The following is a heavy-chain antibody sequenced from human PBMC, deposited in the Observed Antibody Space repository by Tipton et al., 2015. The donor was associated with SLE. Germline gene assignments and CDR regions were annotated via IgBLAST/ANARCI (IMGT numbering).Heavy chain of an antibody. D-gene: IGHD5-12*01. Sequence: SLRLSCAASGFTFSSYAMSWVRQAPGKGLEWVSSLSGSGDSTYYADSVKGRFTISRDNSKNTLYLQMNSLRAEDTAVYYCAKYQPGYRGYAYDYWGQGTLVTVSS. CDR1: GFTFSSYA. CDR3: AKYQPGYRGYAYDY. CDR2: LSGSGDST. V-gene: IGHV3-23*01. J-gene: IGHJ4*02.